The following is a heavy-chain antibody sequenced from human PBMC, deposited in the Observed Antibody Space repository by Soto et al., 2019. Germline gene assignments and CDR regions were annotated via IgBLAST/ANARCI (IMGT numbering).Heavy chain of an antibody. J-gene: IGHJ5*02. CDR2: IRYSGNS. Sequence: QVQLQESGPGLVKPSQTLSLTCSVSGGSVSSGDYSWNWIRQPPGKGLEWIGNIRYSGNSYYNPSLQSRVTISLDTSKNQFSLNLSSVTAADTAVYYCARLIGLTGTNWFDPWGQGTLVTVSS. D-gene: IGHD1-20*01. CDR3: ARLIGLTGTNWFDP. CDR1: GGSVSSGDYS. V-gene: IGHV4-30-4*01.